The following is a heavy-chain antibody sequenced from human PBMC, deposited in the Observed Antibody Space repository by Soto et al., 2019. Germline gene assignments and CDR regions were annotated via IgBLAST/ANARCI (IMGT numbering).Heavy chain of an antibody. Sequence: SVKVSCKASGYTFTSYAMHWVRQAPGQGLEWMGEIIPIFGTANYAQKFQGRVTITADESTSTAYMELSSLRSEDTAVYYCARDRGPSSGYYPYWFDPWGQGTLVTVSS. V-gene: IGHV1-69*13. CDR3: ARDRGPSSGYYPYWFDP. CDR2: IIPIFGTA. D-gene: IGHD3-22*01. CDR1: GYTFTSYA. J-gene: IGHJ5*02.